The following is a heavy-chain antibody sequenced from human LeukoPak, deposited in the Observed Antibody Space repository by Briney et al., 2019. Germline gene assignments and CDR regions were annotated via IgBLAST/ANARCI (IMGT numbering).Heavy chain of an antibody. D-gene: IGHD3-3*01. V-gene: IGHV1-18*01. J-gene: IGHJ5*02. Sequence: ASVKVSCKASGYTFTSYGISWVRQAPGQGLEWMGWISAYNGNTNYAQKLQGRVTMTTDTSTSTAYMELRSLRSDDTAVYYCARDPGSGDFWSGYYGENWFDPWGQGTLATVSS. CDR1: GYTFTSYG. CDR2: ISAYNGNT. CDR3: ARDPGSGDFWSGYYGENWFDP.